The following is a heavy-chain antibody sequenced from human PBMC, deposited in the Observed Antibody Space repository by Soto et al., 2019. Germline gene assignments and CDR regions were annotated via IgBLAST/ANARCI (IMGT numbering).Heavy chain of an antibody. CDR3: ARGGVVVVSYDLDA. D-gene: IGHD2-21*01. Sequence: QVQLQESGPGLVKPSETLTLTCSVSGGFISNYYWTWIRQSPGKGLEWIGYVYNSGSTKYNPSLKSRVSISIDTSKNQFSLKLSAVTAADTAVYYCARGGVVVVSYDLDAWGQGTTVTVSS. CDR1: GGFISNYY. V-gene: IGHV4-59*01. J-gene: IGHJ6*02. CDR2: VYNSGST.